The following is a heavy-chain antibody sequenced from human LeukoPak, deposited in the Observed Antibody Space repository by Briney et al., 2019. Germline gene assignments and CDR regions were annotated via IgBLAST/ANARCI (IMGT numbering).Heavy chain of an antibody. V-gene: IGHV3-74*01. Sequence: PGGSLRLSCAASGFTFSTYWMHWVRQAPGKGLVWVSRINGDGRSTNYADSVRGRFTISRDNAKNTLYLQMSSLRAEDTAVYYCATVYGRDAYNYNDYWGQGTLVTVSS. J-gene: IGHJ4*02. CDR3: ATVYGRDAYNYNDY. D-gene: IGHD5-24*01. CDR2: INGDGRST. CDR1: GFTFSTYW.